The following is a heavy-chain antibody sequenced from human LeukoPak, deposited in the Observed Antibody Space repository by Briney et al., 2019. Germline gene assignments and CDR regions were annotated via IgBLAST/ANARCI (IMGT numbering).Heavy chain of an antibody. D-gene: IGHD2-2*02. CDR3: ARDYRYCSSTSCYTVNYFDY. V-gene: IGHV3-33*01. CDR1: GFTFSDYG. CDR2: IWYDGSNK. Sequence: PGKSLRLSCTASGFTFSDYGMHWVRQPPGKGLEWVAIIWYDGSNKTYEDSVKGRFTISRDNSKNTLYLQMNSLRAEDTAVYYCARDYRYCSSTSCYTVNYFDYWGQGTLVTVSS. J-gene: IGHJ4*02.